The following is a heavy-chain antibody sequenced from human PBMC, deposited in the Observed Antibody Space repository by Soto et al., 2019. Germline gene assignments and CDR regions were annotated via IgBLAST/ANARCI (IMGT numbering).Heavy chain of an antibody. J-gene: IGHJ1*01. V-gene: IGHV3-33*01. D-gene: IGHD6-19*01. CDR3: AREPPAQWLVRFEAKYFQH. CDR1: GFTFSSYG. CDR2: IWYDGSNR. Sequence: GGSLRLSCAASGFTFSSYGMHWVRQAPGKGLEWVAVIWYDGSNRYYADSVKGRFTISRDNSKNTLYLQMNSLRAEDTAVYYCAREPPAQWLVRFEAKYFQHWGQGTLVTVSS.